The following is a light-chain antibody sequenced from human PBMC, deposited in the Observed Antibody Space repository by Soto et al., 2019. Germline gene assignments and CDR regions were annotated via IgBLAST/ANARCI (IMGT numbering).Light chain of an antibody. CDR1: QHVSSN. J-gene: IGKJ1*01. CDR3: QQFNTSPWT. Sequence: EIVMTQSPATLSVSPGERATLSCRASQHVSSNLAWYQQKPGQAPRLLIYGSYTRATAIPARLSGSGSGTEFTLTISSLQPDDFATYYCQQFNTSPWTFGQGTKVDIK. V-gene: IGKV3-15*01. CDR2: GSY.